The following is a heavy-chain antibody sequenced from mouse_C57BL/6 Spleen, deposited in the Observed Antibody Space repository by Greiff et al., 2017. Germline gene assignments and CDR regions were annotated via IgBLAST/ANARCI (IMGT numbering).Heavy chain of an antibody. CDR1: GYSITSGYY. J-gene: IGHJ3*01. CDR3: AREGGGVTTVVAPGFAY. V-gene: IGHV3-6*01. CDR2: ISYDGSN. D-gene: IGHD1-1*01. Sequence: VQLKESGPGLVKPSQSLSLTCSVTGYSITSGYYWNWIRQFPGNKLEWMGYISYDGSNNYNPSPKNRISITRDTSKNQFFLKLNSVTTEDTATYYCAREGGGVTTVVAPGFAYWGRGTLVTVSA.